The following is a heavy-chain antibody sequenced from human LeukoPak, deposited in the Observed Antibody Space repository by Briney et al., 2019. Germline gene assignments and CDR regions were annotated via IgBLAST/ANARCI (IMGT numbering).Heavy chain of an antibody. D-gene: IGHD3-22*01. CDR2: ISASGGST. V-gene: IGHV3-23*01. CDR3: ASESQYDSSGYYYLGYFQH. CDR1: GFTFSSSA. Sequence: GGSLRLSCAASGFTFSSSAMSWVRQVPGKGLEWVPGISASGGSTYYADSVRGRFTISRDNSKNSLYLQMNSLRAEDTAVYYCASESQYDSSGYYYLGYFQHWGQGTLVTVSS. J-gene: IGHJ1*01.